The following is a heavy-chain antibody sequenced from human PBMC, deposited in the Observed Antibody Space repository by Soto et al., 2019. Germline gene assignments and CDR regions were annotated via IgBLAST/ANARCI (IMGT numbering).Heavy chain of an antibody. D-gene: IGHD3-22*01. CDR1: GGSISSGDYY. V-gene: IGHV4-30-4*01. CDR3: ATEGSGYYRPHFYY. Sequence: SETLSLTCTVSGGSISSGDYYWSWIRQPPGKGLEWIGYIYYSGSTYYNPSLKSRVTISVDTSKNQFSLKLSSVTAADTAVYYCATEGSGYYRPHFYYWGQGTLVTVSS. J-gene: IGHJ4*02. CDR2: IYYSGST.